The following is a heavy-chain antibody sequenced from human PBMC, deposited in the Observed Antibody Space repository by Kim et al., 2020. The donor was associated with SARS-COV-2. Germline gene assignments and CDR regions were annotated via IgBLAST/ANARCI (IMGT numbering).Heavy chain of an antibody. D-gene: IGHD3-3*01. CDR1: GFTFSSYA. V-gene: IGHV3-30*04. CDR2: ISYDGSNK. Sequence: GGSLRLSCAASGFTFSSYAMHWVRQAPGKGLEWVAVISYDGSNKYYVDSVKGRFTISRDNSKNTLYLQMNRLRAEDTAVYYCARDPNYDFWSGYHALDY. J-gene: IGHJ4*01. CDR3: ARDPNYDFWSGYHALDY.